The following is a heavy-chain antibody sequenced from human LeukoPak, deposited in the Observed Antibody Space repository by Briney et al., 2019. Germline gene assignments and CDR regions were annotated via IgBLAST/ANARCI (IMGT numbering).Heavy chain of an antibody. CDR1: GFAFSNYD. CDR3: AREKGSGITMVRGIPDY. CDR2: LWYDESNK. D-gene: IGHD3-10*01. J-gene: IGHJ4*02. V-gene: IGHV3-33*01. Sequence: PGGSLRLSCAASGFAFSNYDMHWVRQAPGKGLEWVAVLWYDESNKYYADSVKGRFTISRDNSKNTLYLHMNSLRAEDRAVYYCAREKGSGITMVRGIPDYWGQGTLVTVSS.